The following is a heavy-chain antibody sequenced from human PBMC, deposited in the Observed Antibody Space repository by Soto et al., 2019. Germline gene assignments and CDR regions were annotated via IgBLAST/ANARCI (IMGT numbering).Heavy chain of an antibody. CDR1: GFTFSSYG. CDR3: AKDEAGGIVATIVDY. Sequence: GGSLRLSCAASGFTFSSYGMHWVRQAPGKGLEWVAVISYDGSNKYYADSVKGRFTISRDNSKNTLYLQMNSLRAEDTAVYYCAKDEAGGIVATIVDYWGQGTLVTVSS. J-gene: IGHJ4*02. V-gene: IGHV3-30*18. CDR2: ISYDGSNK. D-gene: IGHD5-12*01.